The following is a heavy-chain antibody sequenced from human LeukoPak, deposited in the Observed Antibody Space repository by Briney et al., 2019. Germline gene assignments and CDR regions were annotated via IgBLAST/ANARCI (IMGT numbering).Heavy chain of an antibody. CDR3: AREGAIAAALDY. V-gene: IGHV4-34*01. CDR2: INHSGST. Sequence: PSETLSLTCAVYGGSFSGYYWSWIRQPPGKGLEWIGEINHSGSTNYNPSLKSRVTISVDTSKNQFSLKLSSVTAADTAVYYCAREGAIAAALDYWGQGSLVTVSS. CDR1: GGSFSGYY. D-gene: IGHD6-13*01. J-gene: IGHJ4*02.